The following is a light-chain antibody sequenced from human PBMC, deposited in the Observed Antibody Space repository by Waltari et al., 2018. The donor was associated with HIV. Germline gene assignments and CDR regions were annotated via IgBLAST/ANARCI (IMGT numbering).Light chain of an antibody. J-gene: IGKJ1*01. V-gene: IGKV3-20*01. CDR2: DAS. CDR1: QSVISSF. Sequence: EIVLTQSPGTLSLSPGERATLSCRASQSVISSFLDWYQQQPGQAPRLLIYDASRRATGIPDRFSGSGSGTDFTLTISRLEPEDFAVYYCQQYGSSQVTFGQGTRVDI. CDR3: QQYGSSQVT.